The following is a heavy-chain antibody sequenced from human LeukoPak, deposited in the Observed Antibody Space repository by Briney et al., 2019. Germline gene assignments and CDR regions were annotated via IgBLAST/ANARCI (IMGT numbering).Heavy chain of an antibody. D-gene: IGHD4-11*01. CDR1: GGTFSSYA. Sequence: SVKVSCKASGGTFSSYAISWVRQAPGQGLEWMGGIIPIFGTANYAQKFQGRVTMTRDTSTSTVYMELSSLRSEDTAVYYCARQLTTSLFSDDYWGQGTLVTVSS. CDR2: IIPIFGTA. CDR3: ARQLTTSLFSDDY. J-gene: IGHJ4*02. V-gene: IGHV1-69*05.